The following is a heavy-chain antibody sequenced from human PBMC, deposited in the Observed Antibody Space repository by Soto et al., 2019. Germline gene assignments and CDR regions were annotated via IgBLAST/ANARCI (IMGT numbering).Heavy chain of an antibody. Sequence: QITLKESGPTLVKPTQTLTLTCTFSGFSLSTTGEGVGWIRQPPGKALEWLAVIYWNDDKSYSPSLKSRLTISKDTSKKQVVLTMMNMAPVDTGTYYCAQVDDVVALFAYLGQGTLVTVS. CDR2: IYWNDDK. CDR1: GFSLSTTGEG. J-gene: IGHJ4*02. V-gene: IGHV2-5*01. D-gene: IGHD2-2*01. CDR3: AQVDDVVALFAY.